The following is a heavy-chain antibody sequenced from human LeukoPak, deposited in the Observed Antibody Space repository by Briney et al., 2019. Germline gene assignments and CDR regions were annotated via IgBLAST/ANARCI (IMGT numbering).Heavy chain of an antibody. D-gene: IGHD4-17*01. CDR3: ARDSGDYEGNWFDP. Sequence: GGSLRLFCAAPGFPFSDHYMSWLRQAPGKGLEWVSYISSSGSTIYYADSVKGRFTISRDNAKNSLYPQMNSLRAEDTAVYYCARDSGDYEGNWFDPWGQGTLVTVSS. V-gene: IGHV3-11*01. J-gene: IGHJ5*02. CDR2: ISSSGSTI. CDR1: GFPFSDHY.